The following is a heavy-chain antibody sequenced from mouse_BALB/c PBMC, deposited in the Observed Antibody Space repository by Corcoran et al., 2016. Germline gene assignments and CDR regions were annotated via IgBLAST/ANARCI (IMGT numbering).Heavy chain of an antibody. CDR1: GYSFTSYY. Sequence: QVQLQQSGPELVKPGASVKISCKASGYSFTSYYIHWVKQRPGQGLEWIGWIFPGSGNTKYNEKFKGKATLTADTCSSTAYMQLRSLTSEDSAVYCCAKSARATCYFGFWGQSTTLTVS. CDR3: AKSARATCYFGF. D-gene: IGHD3-1*01. V-gene: IGHV1-66*01. J-gene: IGHJ2*01. CDR2: IFPGSGNT.